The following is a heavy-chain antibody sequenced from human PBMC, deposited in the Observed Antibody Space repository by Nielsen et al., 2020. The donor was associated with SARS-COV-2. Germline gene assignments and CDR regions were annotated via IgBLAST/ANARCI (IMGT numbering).Heavy chain of an antibody. V-gene: IGHV5-10-1*01. CDR1: GYSFTSYW. CDR3: ARLMNYDILTGDAFDI. D-gene: IGHD3-9*01. J-gene: IGHJ3*02. CDR2: IDPSDSYT. Sequence: GKSLKISCQGSGYSFTSYWISWVRQMPGKGLEWMGRIDPSDSYTNYSPSFQGHVTISADKSISTAYLQWSSLKASDTAMYYCARLMNYDILTGDAFDIWGQGTMVTVSS.